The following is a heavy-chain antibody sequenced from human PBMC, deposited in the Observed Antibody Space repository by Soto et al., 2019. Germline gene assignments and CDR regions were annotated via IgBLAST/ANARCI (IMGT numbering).Heavy chain of an antibody. J-gene: IGHJ4*02. V-gene: IGHV4-39*02. CDR2: IYYSGST. D-gene: IGHD6-13*01. CDR3: ARPGGSGWFYFDS. Sequence: SETLSLTGTGSGGSISSGDYYWSWIRQPPGKGLEWIGSIYYSGSTYYNPSLKSRVTISVDTSKNHFSLKLTSVTAADTAVYYCARPGGSGWFYFDSWGQGSQVTVSS. CDR1: GGSISSGDYY.